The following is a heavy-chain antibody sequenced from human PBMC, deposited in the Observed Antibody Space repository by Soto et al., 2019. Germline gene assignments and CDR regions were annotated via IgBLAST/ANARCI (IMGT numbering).Heavy chain of an antibody. Sequence: EVQLLESGGGLVQPGGSLRLSCAASGFTFSSYAMTWVRQAPGQGLEWVSGISGSGGTTYYADAVKGRFTMSRDNSQNTVYLQMNSLRDEDTAVYYCATGPYSSSSWSWVDPWGQGTLVTVSS. CDR2: ISGSGGTT. CDR1: GFTFSSYA. J-gene: IGHJ5*02. D-gene: IGHD6-6*01. CDR3: ATGPYSSSSWSWVDP. V-gene: IGHV3-23*01.